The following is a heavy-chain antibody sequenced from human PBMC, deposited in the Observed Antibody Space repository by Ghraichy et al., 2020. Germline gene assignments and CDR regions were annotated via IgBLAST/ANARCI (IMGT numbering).Heavy chain of an antibody. V-gene: IGHV3-15*07. D-gene: IGHD3-9*01. Sequence: GGSLRLSCAASGFTFTNAWMNWVRQTPGKGLDWVGRIKSKTDSGTTDYAAPVKGRFTISRDDSKGTLYLQINSLETEDTGVYYCTTEETYYDISHYMDVWGKGTTVTVSS. CDR2: IKSKTDSGTT. CDR3: TTEETYYDISHYMDV. J-gene: IGHJ6*03. CDR1: GFTFTNAW.